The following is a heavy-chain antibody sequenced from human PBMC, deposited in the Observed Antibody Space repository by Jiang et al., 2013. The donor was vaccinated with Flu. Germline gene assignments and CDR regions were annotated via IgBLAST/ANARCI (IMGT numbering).Heavy chain of an antibody. D-gene: IGHD4-23*01. V-gene: IGHV4-31*03. CDR3: ACSPVVTNRMYFAC. Sequence: GPGLVKPSQTLSLTCTVSGGSIKNAAYYWSLIRQHPGQGLEWIGNIYYSGSAYYNPSLQSRLSISVDTSKNHFSLKLASVTAADTAVYYCACSPVVTNRMYFACWGPGTLVTVSS. CDR1: GGSIKNAAYY. J-gene: IGHJ4*02. CDR2: IYYSGSA.